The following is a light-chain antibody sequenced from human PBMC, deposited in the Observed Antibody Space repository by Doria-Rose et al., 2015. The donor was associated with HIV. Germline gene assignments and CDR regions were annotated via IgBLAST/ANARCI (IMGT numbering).Light chain of an antibody. Sequence: TQSPGTLSLSPGERATLSCRASQSFSSTYLAWYQQKPGQAPSLLIYDGSTRATGIPDRFNASESGTDCTLTINRLEPEDFALYYCHQYGTSWTFGQGTKVEI. J-gene: IGKJ1*01. CDR1: QSFSSTY. V-gene: IGKV3-20*01. CDR2: DGS. CDR3: HQYGTSWT.